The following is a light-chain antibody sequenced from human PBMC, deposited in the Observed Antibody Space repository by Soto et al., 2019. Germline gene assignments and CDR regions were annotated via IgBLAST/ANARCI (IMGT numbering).Light chain of an antibody. CDR1: QSVSSN. CDR3: QQYNNWPPVT. V-gene: IGKV3-15*01. Sequence: EIVMTQSPATLSVSPGERATLSCRASQSVSSNLAWYQQKPGPAPRLLIYGASTRATGIPARFSGSGSGTEFTLTISSLQSEDFAVYYCQQYNNWPPVTFGQGTKVDIK. J-gene: IGKJ1*01. CDR2: GAS.